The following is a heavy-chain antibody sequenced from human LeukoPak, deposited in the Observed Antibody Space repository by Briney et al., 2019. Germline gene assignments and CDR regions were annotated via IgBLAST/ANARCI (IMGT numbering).Heavy chain of an antibody. Sequence: GESLKISCKGSGYSFTSYWIGWVRQMPGKGLEWMGIIYPGDSDTRYSPSFQGQVTISADKSISTAYLQWSSLKASDTAMYCCARHLEGHDYVWGSYRAEYYFDYWGQGTLVTVSS. J-gene: IGHJ4*02. V-gene: IGHV5-51*01. D-gene: IGHD3-16*02. CDR1: GYSFTSYW. CDR2: IYPGDSDT. CDR3: ARHLEGHDYVWGSYRAEYYFDY.